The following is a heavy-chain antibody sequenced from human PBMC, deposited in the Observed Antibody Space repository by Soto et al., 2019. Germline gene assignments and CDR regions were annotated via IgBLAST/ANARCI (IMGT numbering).Heavy chain of an antibody. CDR3: APLSVSLSGPYGIHV. CDR1: GYSVSSSDYY. CDR2: MLYSGLT. D-gene: IGHD2-15*01. J-gene: IGHJ6*02. V-gene: IGHV4-39*01. Sequence: PSETLSLTCSVSGYSVSSSDYYWAWIRPPPGKGLEWIGSMLYSGLTYYNPSLKSRVTLSVDTSKNQFSVRLNSVTASDTAVYYCAPLSVSLSGPYGIHVWGQGTTVTVSS.